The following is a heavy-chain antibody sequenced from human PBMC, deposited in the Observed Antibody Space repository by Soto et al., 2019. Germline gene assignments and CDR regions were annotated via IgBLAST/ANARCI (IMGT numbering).Heavy chain of an antibody. V-gene: IGHV3-23*01. Sequence: EVQLLESGGGLVQPGGSLRLSCAASGFTFSSYAMSWVRQAPGKGLEWVSAISGSGGSTYYADSVKGRFTISRDNSKNTLYLQMNSLRAEDTAVYYCAKDYDFWSGYYIRNYFDYWGQGPLVTVSS. CDR2: ISGSGGST. D-gene: IGHD3-3*01. J-gene: IGHJ4*02. CDR1: GFTFSSYA. CDR3: AKDYDFWSGYYIRNYFDY.